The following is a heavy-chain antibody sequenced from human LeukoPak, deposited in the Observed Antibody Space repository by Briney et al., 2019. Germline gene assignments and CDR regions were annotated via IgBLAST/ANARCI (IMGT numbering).Heavy chain of an antibody. D-gene: IGHD3-3*01. CDR3: ARGTPSTYCDFWSGYYNKGNYYYYGMDV. V-gene: IGHV3-33*01. CDR2: IWYDGSNK. Sequence: GGSLRLSCAASGFTFSSYGMHWVRQAPGKGLEWVAVIWYDGSNKYYADSVKGRFTISRDNSKNTLYLQMNSLRAEDTAVYYCARGTPSTYCDFWSGYYNKGNYYYYGMDVWGQGTTVTVSS. J-gene: IGHJ6*02. CDR1: GFTFSSYG.